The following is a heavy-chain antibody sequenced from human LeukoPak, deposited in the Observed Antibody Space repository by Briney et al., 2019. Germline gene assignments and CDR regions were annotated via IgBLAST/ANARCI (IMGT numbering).Heavy chain of an antibody. CDR2: ISGSGGST. J-gene: IGHJ4*02. V-gene: IGHV3-23*01. D-gene: IGHD6-6*01. CDR1: GFTISSYA. Sequence: GGSLRLSCAASGFTISSYAMSWVRQAPGKGLEWVSAISGSGGSTYYADSVKGRFTISRDNSKNTLYLQMNSLRAEDTAVYYCAKYVTRSSTSPLDYWGQGTLVTVSS. CDR3: AKYVTRSSTSPLDY.